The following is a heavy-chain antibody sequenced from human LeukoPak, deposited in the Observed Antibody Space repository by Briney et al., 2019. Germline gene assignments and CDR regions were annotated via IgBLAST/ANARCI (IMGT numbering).Heavy chain of an antibody. J-gene: IGHJ2*01. Sequence: GGSLRLSCAASGFTFRSYDMSWVRQAPGKGLEWVPSIDDSGGRTFYLDSVKGRFTISRDNSKNTLYMQMNSLRAEDTAVYYCAKDFAVTGSGWYFDLWGRGTLVTVSS. D-gene: IGHD3-10*01. V-gene: IGHV3-23*01. CDR2: IDDSGGRT. CDR3: AKDFAVTGSGWYFDL. CDR1: GFTFRSYD.